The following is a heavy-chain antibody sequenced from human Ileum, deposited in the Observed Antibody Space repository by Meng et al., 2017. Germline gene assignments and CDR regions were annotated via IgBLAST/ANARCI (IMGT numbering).Heavy chain of an antibody. V-gene: IGHV1-2*02. Sequence: ASVKVSCKASGYTFTGCYMHWVRQAPTQGLEWMGWINPNSGGTNYAQKFEGRVTMTRDTSISTAYKGLSRLRSDDTAAYYCTIFDYGDYWGQGTLVTVSS. CDR2: INPNSGGT. CDR3: TIFDYGDY. J-gene: IGHJ4*02. CDR1: GYTFTGCY.